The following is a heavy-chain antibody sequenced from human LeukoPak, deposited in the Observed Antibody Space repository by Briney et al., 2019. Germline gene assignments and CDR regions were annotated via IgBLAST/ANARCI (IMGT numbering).Heavy chain of an antibody. V-gene: IGHV3-23*01. Sequence: GGSLRLSCAASGFTFSSYAMSWVRQAPGKGLEWVSAISGSGGSTYYADSVKGRFTISRDNSKNTLYLQMNSLRAEDTAVYYCASSGYYSYYFDYWGQGTLVTVSS. CDR1: GFTFSSYA. CDR3: ASSGYYSYYFDY. J-gene: IGHJ4*02. CDR2: ISGSGGST. D-gene: IGHD3-22*01.